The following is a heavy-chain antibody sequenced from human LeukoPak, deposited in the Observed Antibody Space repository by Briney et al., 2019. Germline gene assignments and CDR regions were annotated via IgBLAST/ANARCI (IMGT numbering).Heavy chain of an antibody. J-gene: IGHJ4*02. V-gene: IGHV3-23*01. CDR1: GFTFRSYA. CDR3: ARATKPVFFDY. D-gene: IGHD2-2*01. CDR2: ISGSGGST. Sequence: GGSLRLSCAASGFTFRSYAMSWVRQAPGKGLEWVSAISGSGGSTYYADSVKGRFTISRDNSKNSLYLQINSLRAEDTAVYYCARATKPVFFDYWGQGTLVTVSS.